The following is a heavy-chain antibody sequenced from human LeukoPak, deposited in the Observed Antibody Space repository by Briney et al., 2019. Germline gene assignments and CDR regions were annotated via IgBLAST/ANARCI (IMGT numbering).Heavy chain of an antibody. J-gene: IGHJ6*02. CDR1: GGTFISYA. CDR3: ARGSLGIPHGMDV. V-gene: IGHV1-69*13. Sequence: ASVKVSCKASGGTFISYAISWVRQALGQGLEWMGGIIPIFGTANYAQKFQGRVTITADESTSTAYMELSSLRSEDTAVYYCARGSLGIPHGMDVWGQGTTVTVSS. CDR2: IIPIFGTA. D-gene: IGHD7-27*01.